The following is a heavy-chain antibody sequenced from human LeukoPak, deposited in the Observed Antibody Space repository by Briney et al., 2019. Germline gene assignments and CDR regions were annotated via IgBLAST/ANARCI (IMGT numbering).Heavy chain of an antibody. Sequence: GGSLRLSCAASGFTFSRYWMSWVRQAPGKGLEWVANIKKDGSEKYYVDSVKGRFTISRDNAKNSLYLQMNSLRAEDTAVYYCARDIGWFYFDHWGQGSLVTVSS. D-gene: IGHD6-19*01. CDR1: GFTFSRYW. CDR3: ARDIGWFYFDH. V-gene: IGHV3-7*01. CDR2: IKKDGSEK. J-gene: IGHJ4*02.